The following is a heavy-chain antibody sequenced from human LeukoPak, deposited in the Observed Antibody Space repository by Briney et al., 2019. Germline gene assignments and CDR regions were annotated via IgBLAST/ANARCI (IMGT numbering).Heavy chain of an antibody. CDR2: ISGSGGST. CDR3: AKDRMRFGELKVAYYGMDV. Sequence: GGSLRLSCAASGFTFSSYAMSWVRQAPGKGLEWVSAISGSGGSTYYADSVKGRFTISRDNSKNTLYLQMNSLRAEDTAVYYCAKDRMRFGELKVAYYGMDVWGQGTTVTVSS. D-gene: IGHD3-10*01. J-gene: IGHJ6*02. CDR1: GFTFSSYA. V-gene: IGHV3-23*01.